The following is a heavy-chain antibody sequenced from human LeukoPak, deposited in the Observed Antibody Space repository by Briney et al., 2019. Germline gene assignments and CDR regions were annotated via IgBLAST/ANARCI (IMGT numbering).Heavy chain of an antibody. V-gene: IGHV3-30*02. Sequence: PGGSLRLSCAASGFTFSSYGMHWVRQAPGKGLEWVAYIRFDGNNKYHADSVKGRFTISRDNSKNTLYLQMNSVGAEDTAVYYCAKVRGGIIGTQDAFDIWGQGTLVTVSS. D-gene: IGHD1-20*01. CDR2: IRFDGNNK. J-gene: IGHJ3*02. CDR1: GFTFSSYG. CDR3: AKVRGGIIGTQDAFDI.